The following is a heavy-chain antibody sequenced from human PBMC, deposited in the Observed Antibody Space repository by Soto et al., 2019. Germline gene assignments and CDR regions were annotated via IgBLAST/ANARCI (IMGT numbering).Heavy chain of an antibody. J-gene: IGHJ6*02. Sequence: QVQLQESGPGLVKPSQTLSLTCTVSGGSISSGGYYWSWIRQHPGKGLEWIGYIYYSGSTYYNPSLKGRGTISVDTSKNQFSLKLSSVTAADTAVYYCAGGTVWYYGSGKGGMDVWGQGTTVTVSS. CDR2: IYYSGST. CDR3: AGGTVWYYGSGKGGMDV. D-gene: IGHD3-10*01. V-gene: IGHV4-31*03. CDR1: GGSISSGGYY.